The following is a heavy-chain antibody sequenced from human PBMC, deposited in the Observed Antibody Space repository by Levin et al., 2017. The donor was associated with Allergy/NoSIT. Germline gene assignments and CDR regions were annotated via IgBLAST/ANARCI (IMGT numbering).Heavy chain of an antibody. J-gene: IGHJ4*02. CDR2: IFYSGIT. D-gene: IGHD3-22*01. CDR3: ARRRVVASGGYFDN. CDR1: GGSISSSSFY. V-gene: IGHV4-39*01. Sequence: SETLSLTCTVSGGSISSSSFYWVWIRQPPGKGLEWIGSIFYSGITYYNPSLESRVTISVDTSKNQFSLKLSSVTAADTAVYYCARRRVVASGGYFDNWGQGTLVTVSS.